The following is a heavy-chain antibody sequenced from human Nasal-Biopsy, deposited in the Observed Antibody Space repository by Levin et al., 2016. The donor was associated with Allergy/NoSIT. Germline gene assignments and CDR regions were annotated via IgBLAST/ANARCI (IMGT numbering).Heavy chain of an antibody. Sequence: GSLRLSCTVSRGFIDTYYWSWIRQPPGRGLEWIGYIYFTGSTNYNPSLKSRLTMSVEPSKNQFSLKLTSVTAADTAIYYCATSGITNGWLQMDYWGQGTLVSVSS. D-gene: IGHD6-19*01. J-gene: IGHJ4*02. CDR2: IYFTGST. CDR3: ATSGITNGWLQMDY. V-gene: IGHV4-59*03. CDR1: RGFIDTYY.